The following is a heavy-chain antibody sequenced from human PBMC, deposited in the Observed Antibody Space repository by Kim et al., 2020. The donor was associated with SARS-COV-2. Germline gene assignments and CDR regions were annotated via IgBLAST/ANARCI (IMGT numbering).Heavy chain of an antibody. J-gene: IGHJ4*02. V-gene: IGHV3-30*18. CDR2: ISYDGSNK. CDR3: AKGGDSSSWSFLWY. D-gene: IGHD6-13*01. CDR1: GFTFSSYG. Sequence: GGSLRLSCAASGFTFSSYGMHWVRQAPGKGLEWVAVISYDGSNKYYADSVKGRFTISRDNSKNTLYLQMSSLRAEDTAVYYCAKGGDSSSWSFLWYWGQGSLITVSS.